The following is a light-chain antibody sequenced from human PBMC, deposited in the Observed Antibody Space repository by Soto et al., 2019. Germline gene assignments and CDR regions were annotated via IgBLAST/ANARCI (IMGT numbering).Light chain of an antibody. Sequence: EIVLTQSPATLSLSPGERVTLSCRASQSVRSYLAWYQQKPGQAPRLLIYDASDRATGIPARFSGSGSGTDFTLTISSLEPEDFAVYYCQQRSNWPPRYTFGQGTKLEIK. J-gene: IGKJ2*01. CDR3: QQRSNWPPRYT. CDR1: QSVRSY. CDR2: DAS. V-gene: IGKV3-11*01.